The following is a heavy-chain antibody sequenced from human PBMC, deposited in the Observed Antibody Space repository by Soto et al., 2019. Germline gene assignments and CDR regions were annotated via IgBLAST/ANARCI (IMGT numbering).Heavy chain of an antibody. Sequence: PEGSLRPSCAASGFTFSSYAMHWIRQAPGKGLEWVAVISYDGSNKYYADSVKGRFTISRDNSKNTRYLQMNSLRAEDTAAYYCARDSGASGGSYYYGMDVWGQGTTVTVSS. CDR2: ISYDGSNK. D-gene: IGHD2-15*01. J-gene: IGHJ6*02. V-gene: IGHV3-30-3*01. CDR1: GFTFSSYA. CDR3: ARDSGASGGSYYYGMDV.